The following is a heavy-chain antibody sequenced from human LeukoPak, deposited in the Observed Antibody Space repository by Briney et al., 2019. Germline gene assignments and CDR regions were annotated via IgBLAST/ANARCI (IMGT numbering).Heavy chain of an antibody. V-gene: IGHV4-59*01. CDR3: AGGYSDFDSSGSYVYAFDI. D-gene: IGHD3-22*01. Sequence: SETLSLTCTVSGGSINYYYWSWIRQPPGKGLEWIGYIYYSGSTNYNPSLKSRVTISVDTSKNQFSLKLGSVTAADTAVYYCAGGYSDFDSSGSYVYAFDIWGQGTMVTVSS. CDR2: IYYSGST. J-gene: IGHJ3*02. CDR1: GGSINYYY.